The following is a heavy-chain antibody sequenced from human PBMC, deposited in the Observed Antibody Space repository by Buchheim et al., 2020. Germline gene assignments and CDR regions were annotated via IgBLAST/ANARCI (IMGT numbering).Heavy chain of an antibody. J-gene: IGHJ6*02. D-gene: IGHD3-10*01. Sequence: QLQLQESGPGLVKPSQTLSLTCTVSGGSISSGDYYWSWIRQPPGKGMEWIGYIYYSGSTYYNSSLKSRVTISVDTSKNQFSLKLSSVTAADTAMYYCDRDKSGSVVYYYGMEVWGEGAT. CDR3: DRDKSGSVVYYYGMEV. CDR2: IYYSGST. CDR1: GGSISSGDYY. V-gene: IGHV4-30-4*01.